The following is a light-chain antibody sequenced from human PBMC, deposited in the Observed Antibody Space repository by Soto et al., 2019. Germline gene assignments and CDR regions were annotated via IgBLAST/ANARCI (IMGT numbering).Light chain of an antibody. CDR1: SSDVGGYSY. CDR3: ASYTTSSTYV. CDR2: DVS. V-gene: IGLV2-14*01. J-gene: IGLJ1*01. Sequence: QSALTRAASVSGSPGQSVAISCTGTSSDVGGYSYVSWYQQQPGKAPKLVISDVSNRPSGVSDRFSGSKSGNTASLTISGLQTEDEADYYCASYTTSSTYVFGTGTKVTVL.